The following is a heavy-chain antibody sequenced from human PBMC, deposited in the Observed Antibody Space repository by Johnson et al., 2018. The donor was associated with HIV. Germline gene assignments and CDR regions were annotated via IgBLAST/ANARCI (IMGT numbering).Heavy chain of an antibody. CDR2: ISYDGSNK. CDR3: ARDTYTHRTTVTESAFDI. V-gene: IGHV3-30*03. Sequence: QVQLVESGGGVVQPGRSLRLSCAASGFTFSSYGMHWVRQAPGKGLEWVAVISYDGSNKYYADSVKGRFTISRDNAKKSLYLQMNSLRPEDSALYYCARDTYTHRTTVTESAFDIWGQGTMVTVSS. J-gene: IGHJ3*02. D-gene: IGHD4-11*01. CDR1: GFTFSSYG.